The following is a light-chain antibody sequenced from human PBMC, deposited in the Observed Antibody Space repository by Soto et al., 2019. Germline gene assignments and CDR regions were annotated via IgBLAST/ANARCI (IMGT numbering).Light chain of an antibody. CDR1: SSNIGAGYD. J-gene: IGLJ2*01. CDR2: GNS. Sequence: QSVLTQPPSVSGAPGQRVTLSCTGSSSNIGAGYDVHWYQQLPGTAPKLLIYGNSNRPSGVPDRFSGSKSGTSASLAITGLQAEDEADYYCQSYDSCLGAVVLGGGTQLTVL. V-gene: IGLV1-40*01. CDR3: QSYDSCLGAVV.